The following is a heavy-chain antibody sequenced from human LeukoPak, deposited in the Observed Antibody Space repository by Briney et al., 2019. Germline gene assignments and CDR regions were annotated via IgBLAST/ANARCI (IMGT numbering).Heavy chain of an antibody. CDR1: GGSISSGGYY. CDR2: IYYGGST. J-gene: IGHJ4*02. V-gene: IGHV4-31*03. CDR3: ARMVGLCLGELSFHY. D-gene: IGHD3-16*02. Sequence: SETLSLTCTVSGGSISSGGYYWSWIRQHPGKGPEWIGYIYYGGSTYYNPSLKSRVTISVDTSKNQFSLKLSSVTAADTAVYYCARMVGLCLGELSFHYWGQGTLVTVSS.